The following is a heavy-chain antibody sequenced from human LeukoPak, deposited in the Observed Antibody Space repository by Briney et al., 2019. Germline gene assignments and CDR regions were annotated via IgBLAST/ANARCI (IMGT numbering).Heavy chain of an antibody. CDR3: ARVRARYSGSYYDGVDAFDI. CDR2: IIPIFGTA. V-gene: IGHV1-69*13. Sequence: SVKVSCKASGGTFSSYAISWVRQAPGRGLEWMGGIIPIFGTANYAQKFQGRVTITADESTSTAYMELSSLRSEDTAVYYCARVRARYSGSYYDGVDAFDIWGQGTMVTVSS. D-gene: IGHD1-26*01. J-gene: IGHJ3*02. CDR1: GGTFSSYA.